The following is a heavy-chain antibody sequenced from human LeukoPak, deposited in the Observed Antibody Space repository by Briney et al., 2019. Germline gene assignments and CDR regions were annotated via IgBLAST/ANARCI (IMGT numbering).Heavy chain of an antibody. Sequence: PGGSLRLSCAASGFTFSSYSMNWVRQAPGKGLVWVSSISSSSSYIYYADSVKGRFTISRDNAKNSLYLQMNSLRAEDTAVYYCARDRSWFPDYWGQGTLVTVSS. CDR2: ISSSSSYI. V-gene: IGHV3-21*01. CDR1: GFTFSSYS. CDR3: ARDRSWFPDY. J-gene: IGHJ4*02. D-gene: IGHD3-22*01.